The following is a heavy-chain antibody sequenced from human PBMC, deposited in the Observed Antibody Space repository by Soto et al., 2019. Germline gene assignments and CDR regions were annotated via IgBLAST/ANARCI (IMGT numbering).Heavy chain of an antibody. V-gene: IGHV1-69*13. Sequence: AASVKVSCKASGGIFSSYAISWLRQAPGQGLEWMGAVIPILGQAYYAQDLQDRVSITADESTRTTYMELSSLRSEDTAVYFCVRVGGIGAPPGTDYWGQGTLVTVSS. J-gene: IGHJ4*02. CDR3: VRVGGIGAPPGTDY. CDR2: VIPILGQA. D-gene: IGHD6-6*01. CDR1: GGIFSSYA.